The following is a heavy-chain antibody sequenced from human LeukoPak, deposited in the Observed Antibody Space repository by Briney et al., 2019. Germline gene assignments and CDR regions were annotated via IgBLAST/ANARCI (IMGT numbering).Heavy chain of an antibody. CDR2: INHISGGT. CDR3: ARVRWELLRYFDY. D-gene: IGHD1-26*01. V-gene: IGHV1-2*02. Sequence: GASVKVSCQASGYTFTDYSMHWVRQAPGQGLEWVGWINHISGGTSHPQKFQGRVTMTRDTSISTAYMELSRLRSDDTAVYYCARVRWELLRYFDYWGQGTLVTVSS. CDR1: GYTFTDYS. J-gene: IGHJ4*02.